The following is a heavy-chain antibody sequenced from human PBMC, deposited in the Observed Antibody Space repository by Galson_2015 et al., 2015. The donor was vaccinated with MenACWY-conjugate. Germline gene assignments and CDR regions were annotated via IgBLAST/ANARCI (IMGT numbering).Heavy chain of an antibody. CDR2: ISSNGGST. Sequence: SLRLSCAASGFTFSSYAMHWVRQAPGKGLEYVSAISSNGGSTYYADSVKGRFTISRDNSKNTLYLQMSSLRPEDTAVYYCVRRSTTVTIDYWGQGTLVTVSS. V-gene: IGHV3-64D*06. CDR1: GFTFSSYA. D-gene: IGHD4-17*01. J-gene: IGHJ4*02. CDR3: VRRSTTVTIDY.